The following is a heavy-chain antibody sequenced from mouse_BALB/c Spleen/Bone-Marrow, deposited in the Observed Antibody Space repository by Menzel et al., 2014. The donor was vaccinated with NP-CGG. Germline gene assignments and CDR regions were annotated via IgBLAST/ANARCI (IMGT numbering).Heavy chain of an antibody. V-gene: IGHV1-4*01. J-gene: IGHJ4*01. D-gene: IGHD2-10*02. CDR2: INPSSGYT. CDR3: AYGNYGYAMDY. CDR1: GYTFTSYT. Sequence: VQLQESGAELARPEASVKMSCKASGYTFTSYTMHWVKQRPGQGLEWIGYINPSSGYTNYNQKFKDKATLTADKSSSTAYMQLSSLTSEDSAVYYCAYGNYGYAMDYWGQGTSVTVSS.